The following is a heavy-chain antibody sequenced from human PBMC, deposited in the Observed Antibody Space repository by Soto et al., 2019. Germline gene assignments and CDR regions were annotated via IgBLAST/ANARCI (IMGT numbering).Heavy chain of an antibody. D-gene: IGHD2-2*01. Sequence: PGESLKISCKGSGYSFTNYWISWVRQMPGKGLEWMGRIDPSDSYTNYSPSFQGHVTISTYKSINTAYLQWSSLKASDTAMYYCARYCSSPSCYAPYGMDVWGQATTVTVSS. CDR2: IDPSDSYT. CDR3: ARYCSSPSCYAPYGMDV. CDR1: GYSFTNYW. V-gene: IGHV5-10-1*01. J-gene: IGHJ6*02.